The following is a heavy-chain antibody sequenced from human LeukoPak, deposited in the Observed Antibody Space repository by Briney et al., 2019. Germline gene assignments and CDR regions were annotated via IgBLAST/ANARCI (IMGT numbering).Heavy chain of an antibody. CDR2: ISSSSSYI. V-gene: IGHV3-21*01. Sequence: PGGSLRLSCAASGFTFSSYSMNWVRQAPGKGLEWVSSISSSSSYIYYADSVKGRFTISRDNAKNSLYLQMNSLRAEDTAVYYCARGRFKSSIAARPMGYYGMDVWGQGTTVTVSS. CDR3: ARGRFKSSIAARPMGYYGMDV. CDR1: GFTFSSYS. D-gene: IGHD6-6*01. J-gene: IGHJ6*02.